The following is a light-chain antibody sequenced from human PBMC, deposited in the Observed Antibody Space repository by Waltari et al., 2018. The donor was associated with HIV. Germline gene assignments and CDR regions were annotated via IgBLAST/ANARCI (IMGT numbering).Light chain of an antibody. V-gene: IGKV1-5*03. CDR3: QYYNTYSRT. CDR2: KAS. CDR1: QSISSW. J-gene: IGKJ4*01. Sequence: DIQMTQSTSTLSASVGDSVTITCRASQSISSWLAWYQMKPGKAPKLLIYKASSLESGVSSRFSCSGSGTEFTLTISSLQPDDFATYYCQYYNTYSRTFGRGTKVEL.